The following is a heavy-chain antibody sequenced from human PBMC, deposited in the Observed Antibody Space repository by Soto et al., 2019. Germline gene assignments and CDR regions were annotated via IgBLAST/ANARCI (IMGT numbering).Heavy chain of an antibody. CDR1: GFSISSDSY. J-gene: IGHJ4*02. Sequence: SETLSLTCAVSGFSISSDSYWGWMRQSPGKGLEWIGTLSHSGRTFYNPSLKSRVTISADTTKNQFSLSLTPVTAADTAVYYCGHLKTDTEVTPAPPLFDSWGQGTLVTAPQ. V-gene: IGHV4-38-2*01. D-gene: IGHD2-2*01. CDR2: LSHSGRT. CDR3: GHLKTDTEVTPAPPLFDS.